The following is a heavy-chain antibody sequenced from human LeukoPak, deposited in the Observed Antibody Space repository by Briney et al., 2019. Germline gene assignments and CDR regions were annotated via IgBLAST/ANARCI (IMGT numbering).Heavy chain of an antibody. D-gene: IGHD5-24*01. CDR1: GGSISSYY. J-gene: IGHJ5*02. CDR3: ARHTAEKYNWFDR. CDR2: IYYSGST. V-gene: IGHV4-59*08. Sequence: PSETLSLTCTVSGGSISSYYWSWIRQPPGKGLEWIGYIYYSGSTNYNPSLKSRVTISVDTSKDQFSLKLSSVTAADTAVYCCARHTAEKYNWFDRWGQGTLVTVSS.